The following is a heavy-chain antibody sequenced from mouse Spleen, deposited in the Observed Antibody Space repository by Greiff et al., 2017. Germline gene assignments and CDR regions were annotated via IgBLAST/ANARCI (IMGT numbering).Heavy chain of an antibody. CDR3: ARRGKRRYFDY. Sequence: VQLKESGGGLVKLGGSLKLSCAASGFTFSSYAMSWVRQTPEKRLEWVATISSGGGNTYYPDSVKGRFTISRDNAKNTLYLQMSSLKSEDTAMYYCARRGKRRYFDYWGQGTTLTVSS. CDR2: ISSGGGNT. J-gene: IGHJ2*01. D-gene: IGHD2-1*01. CDR1: GFTFSSYA. V-gene: IGHV5-9-3*01.